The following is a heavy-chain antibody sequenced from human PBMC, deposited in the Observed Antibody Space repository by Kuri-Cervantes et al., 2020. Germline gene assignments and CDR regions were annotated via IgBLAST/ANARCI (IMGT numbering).Heavy chain of an antibody. Sequence: ASVKVSCKASGYTFTSYAMHWVRQAPGQRLEWMGWINAGNGNTKYSQKFQGRVTITRDTSTSTAYMELRSLRSDDTAVYYCARDFSSSGYWWGNWYFDLWGRGTLVTVSS. V-gene: IGHV1-3*01. CDR3: ARDFSSSGYWWGNWYFDL. D-gene: IGHD3-22*01. CDR2: INAGNGNT. CDR1: GYTFTSYA. J-gene: IGHJ2*01.